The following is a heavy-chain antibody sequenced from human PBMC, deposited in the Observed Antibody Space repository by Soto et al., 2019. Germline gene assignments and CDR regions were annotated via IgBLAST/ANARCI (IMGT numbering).Heavy chain of an antibody. Sequence: SETLSLTCTVSGGSISSGGYYWSWIRQHPGKGLEWIGYIYYSGSTYYNPSLKSRVTISVDTSKNQFSLKLSSVTAADTAVYYCARVRREYDNNGPVDYWGQATLVTVPT. D-gene: IGHD3-22*01. CDR2: IYYSGST. V-gene: IGHV4-31*03. CDR3: ARVRREYDNNGPVDY. J-gene: IGHJ4*02. CDR1: GGSISSGGYY.